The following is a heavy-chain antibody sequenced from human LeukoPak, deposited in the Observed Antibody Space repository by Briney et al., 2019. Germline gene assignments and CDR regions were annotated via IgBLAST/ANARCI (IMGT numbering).Heavy chain of an antibody. CDR1: IDSFSNYH. V-gene: IGHV4-34*01. J-gene: IGHJ5*02. D-gene: IGHD1-26*01. CDR3: ARGQGATVPQVGKNWFDP. Sequence: SETLSLTCAVYIDSFSNYHWNWIRQTPAKGMEWIGEVNESGGTNISPSLRSRVILSVDTSKNQFSLKLISVTVADSAIYYCARGQGATVPQVGKNWFDPWGQGTRVTVSS. CDR2: VNESGGT.